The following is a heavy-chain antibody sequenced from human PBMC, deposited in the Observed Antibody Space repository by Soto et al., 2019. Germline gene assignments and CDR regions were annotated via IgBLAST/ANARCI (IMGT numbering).Heavy chain of an antibody. CDR2: IYYSGST. V-gene: IGHV4-59*01. Sequence: SETLSLTCTVSGGSISSYYWSWIRQPPGKGLEWIGYIYYSGSTNYNPSLKSRVTISVDTSKNQFSLKLSSVTAADTAVYYCARARTTGTTFDYWGQGTLVTVSS. J-gene: IGHJ4*02. CDR3: ARARTTGTTFDY. D-gene: IGHD1-1*01. CDR1: GGSISSYY.